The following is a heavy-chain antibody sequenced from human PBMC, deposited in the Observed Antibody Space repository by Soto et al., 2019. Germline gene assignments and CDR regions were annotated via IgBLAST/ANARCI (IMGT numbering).Heavy chain of an antibody. D-gene: IGHD3-10*01. V-gene: IGHV3-30*18. CDR2: ISYDGSNK. CDR3: AKDDSASTPDCYGSGSPFFY. CDR1: GFTFSSYG. J-gene: IGHJ4*02. Sequence: PGGSLRLSCAASGFTFSSYGMHWVRQAPGKGLEWVAVISYDGSNKYYADSVKGRFTISRDNSKNTLYLQMNSLRAEDTAVYYCAKDDSASTPDCYGSGSPFFYWGQGTLVTVSS.